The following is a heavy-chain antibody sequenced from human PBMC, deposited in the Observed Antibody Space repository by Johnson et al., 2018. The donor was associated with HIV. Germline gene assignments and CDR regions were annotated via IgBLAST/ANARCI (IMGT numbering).Heavy chain of an antibody. J-gene: IGHJ3*02. CDR1: GFTVSSNN. V-gene: IGHV3-66*01. Sequence: VQLLESGGGVVQPGRSLRLSCAASGFTVSSNNMSWVRQAPGKGLEWVSVIYSGGNTYYADSVKGRFTISRDNSKNTLYLQMNSLRAEDTAVYYCARACRDGYTCDAFDIWGQGTMVTVSS. CDR3: ARACRDGYTCDAFDI. D-gene: IGHD5-24*01. CDR2: IYSGGNT.